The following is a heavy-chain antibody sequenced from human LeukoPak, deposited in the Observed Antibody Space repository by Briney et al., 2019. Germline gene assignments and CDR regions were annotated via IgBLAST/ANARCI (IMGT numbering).Heavy chain of an antibody. CDR2: ISGSGGST. CDR1: GFTFSSYA. D-gene: IGHD6-13*01. Sequence: PGGSLRLSCAASGFTFSSYAMSWVRQAPGKGLEWVSAISGSGGSTYYVDSVKGRFTISRDNSKNTLYLQMNSLRAEDTAVYYCAKSLEQQLAGGFDYWGQGTLVTVSS. CDR3: AKSLEQQLAGGFDY. J-gene: IGHJ4*02. V-gene: IGHV3-23*01.